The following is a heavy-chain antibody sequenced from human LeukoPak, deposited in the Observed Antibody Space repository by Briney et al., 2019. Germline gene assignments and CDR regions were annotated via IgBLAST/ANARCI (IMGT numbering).Heavy chain of an antibody. J-gene: IGHJ3*02. D-gene: IGHD3-22*01. V-gene: IGHV3-15*01. CDR3: TTKDDDSYDAFDI. CDR1: GFTFSNAW. Sequence: GGSLRLSCAASGFTFSNAWMSWVRQAPGKGLEWVGRIKSKTDGGTTDYAAPVKGRFTISRDDSKNTLYLQMNSLKTEDTAVYYCTTKDDDSYDAFDIWGQGTMVTVSS. CDR2: IKSKTDGGTT.